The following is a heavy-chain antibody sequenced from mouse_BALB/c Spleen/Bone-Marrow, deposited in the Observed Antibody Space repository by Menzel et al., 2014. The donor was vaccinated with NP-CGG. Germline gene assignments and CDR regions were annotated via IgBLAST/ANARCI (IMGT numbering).Heavy chain of an antibody. J-gene: IGHJ3*01. Sequence: DVKLVESGGDLVKPGGSLKLSCAASGFTFSSYGMSWVRQTPDKRLEWVATISSGGSYTYYPDSVKGRFTISRDNAKNTLYLQMSSLKSEDTAMYYCARHEGGEQWSLTYWGQGTLVTVSA. V-gene: IGHV5-6*02. D-gene: IGHD1-1*02. CDR1: GFTFSSYG. CDR2: ISSGGSYT. CDR3: ARHEGGEQWSLTY.